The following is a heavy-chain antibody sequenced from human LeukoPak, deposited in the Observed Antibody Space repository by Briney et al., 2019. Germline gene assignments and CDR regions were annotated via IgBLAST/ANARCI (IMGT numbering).Heavy chain of an antibody. CDR2: ISSDGITT. CDR3: TRGWGYSYVYLGY. CDR1: GFTFSSYW. V-gene: IGHV3-74*01. D-gene: IGHD5-18*01. Sequence: GGSLRLSCAASGFTFSSYWMHWVRQAPGKGLVWVSRISSDGITTSYADSVKGRFTISRDNAKNTLYLQMNSLRSEDTAVYYCTRGWGYSYVYLGYWGQGTLVTVSS. J-gene: IGHJ4*02.